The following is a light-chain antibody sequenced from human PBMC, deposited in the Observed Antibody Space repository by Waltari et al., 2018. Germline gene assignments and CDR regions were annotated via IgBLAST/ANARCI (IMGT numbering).Light chain of an antibody. Sequence: DIQMTQSPSTLSASVGDRVTITCRASESISSWLAWYQQKPGNAPQPLVYKASSLESGGPSRVSGSGSGTEFTLTISSLQPDDFATYYCQQYNNYPFTFGPGTKVDIK. CDR2: KAS. CDR1: ESISSW. J-gene: IGKJ3*01. CDR3: QQYNNYPFT. V-gene: IGKV1-5*03.